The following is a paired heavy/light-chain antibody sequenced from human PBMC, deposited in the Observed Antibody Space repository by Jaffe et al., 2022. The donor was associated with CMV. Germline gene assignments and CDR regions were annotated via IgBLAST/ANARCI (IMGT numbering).Light chain of an antibody. CDR2: EVS. CDR1: SSDVGSYNL. V-gene: IGLV2-23*02. Sequence: QSALTQPASVSGSPGQSITISCTGTSSDVGSYNLVSWYQQHPGKAPKLMIYEVSKRPSGVSNRFSGSKSGNTASLTISGLQAEDEADYYCCSYAGSSSLYVFGTGTKVTVL. CDR3: CSYAGSSSLYV. J-gene: IGLJ1*01.
Heavy chain of an antibody. J-gene: IGHJ3*02. CDR1: GFTFSSYD. CDR2: IGTAGDT. V-gene: IGHV3-13*01. CDR3: ARGRGYDSSGYYADAFDI. D-gene: IGHD3-22*01. Sequence: EVQLVESGGGLVQPGGSLRLSCAASGFTFSSYDMHWVRQATGKGLEWVSAIGTAGDTYYPGSVKGRFTISRENAKNSLYLQMNSLRAGDTAVYYCARGRGYDSSGYYADAFDIWGQGTMVTVSS.